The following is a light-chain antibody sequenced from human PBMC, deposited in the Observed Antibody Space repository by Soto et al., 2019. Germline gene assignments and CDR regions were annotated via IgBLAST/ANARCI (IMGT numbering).Light chain of an antibody. J-gene: IGKJ4*01. CDR3: QQSYSTPPLT. Sequence: DIQMTQSPSSLSASVGDRVTITCRASQNINTYLNWYQQKPGQAPKLLIYVASSLQSGVPSRFSGSGSGTDFTLTISSLQPEDFATYYCQQSYSTPPLTFGGGTKVDIK. CDR2: VAS. V-gene: IGKV1-39*01. CDR1: QNINTY.